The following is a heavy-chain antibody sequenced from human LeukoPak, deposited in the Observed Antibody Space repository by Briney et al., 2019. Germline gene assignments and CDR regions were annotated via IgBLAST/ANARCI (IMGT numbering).Heavy chain of an antibody. V-gene: IGHV4-34*08. J-gene: IGHJ5*02. CDR1: GFTFSDYY. CDR2: INHSGST. CDR3: ATYAVATTFSRWFDP. Sequence: PGGSQRLSCAASGFTFSDYYMSWIRQPPGKGLEWIGEINHSGSTNYNPSLKSRVTISVDTSKKQFSLKLGSVTAADTAVYYCATYAVATTFSRWFDPWGQGTLVTVSS. D-gene: IGHD5-12*01.